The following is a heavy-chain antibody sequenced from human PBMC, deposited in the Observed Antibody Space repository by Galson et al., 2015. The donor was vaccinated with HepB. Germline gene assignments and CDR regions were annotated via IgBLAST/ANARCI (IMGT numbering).Heavy chain of an antibody. CDR2: TYYRSKWQK. V-gene: IGHV6-1*01. D-gene: IGHD5-18*01. CDR1: GDSVSANTAV. J-gene: IGHJ4*02. CDR3: ARAAGDSSTYANDY. Sequence: CAISGDSVSANTAVWNWIRQSPSRGLEWLGRTYYRSKWQKDYAVSMKSRITISTDTSRNQFSLKVNSVTAADMAVYYCARAAGDSSTYANDYWGQGALVTVSS.